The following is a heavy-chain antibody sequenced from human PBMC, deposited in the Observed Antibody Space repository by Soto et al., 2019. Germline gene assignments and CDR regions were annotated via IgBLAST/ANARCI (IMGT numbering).Heavy chain of an antibody. D-gene: IGHD4-17*01. CDR1: GVSVSSGSFY. CDR2: GSYSGTT. V-gene: IGHV4-61*01. Sequence: SENLSLTCTVSGVSVSSGSFYWAWIRLPPGKGLEWIGFGSYSGTTNYKPSLKSRVTISVDTSRSQISLKVSSLTAADTAVYYCARGATVTHYDYWGQGTLVT. J-gene: IGHJ4*02. CDR3: ARGATVTHYDY.